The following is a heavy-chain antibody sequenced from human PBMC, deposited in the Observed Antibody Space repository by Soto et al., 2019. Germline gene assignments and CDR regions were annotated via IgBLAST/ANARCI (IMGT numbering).Heavy chain of an antibody. CDR3: ARRRASDYGGNHHPYYVDR. Sequence: QLQLQESGPGLVKPSETLSLTCTVSGASIITNNYFWVWIRQSPRRGLESIGSISSSGRTYDNPSLQSRVTISIDASKNQFSLKLTTVTTADTSIYYCARRRASDYGGNHHPYYVDRWGQGTLVTVSS. CDR1: GASIITNNYF. V-gene: IGHV4-39*01. D-gene: IGHD4-17*01. CDR2: ISSSGRT. J-gene: IGHJ4*02.